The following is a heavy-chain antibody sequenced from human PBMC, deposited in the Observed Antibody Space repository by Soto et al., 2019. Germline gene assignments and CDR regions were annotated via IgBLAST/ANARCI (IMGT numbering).Heavy chain of an antibody. Sequence: QVQLVQSGADVKKPGASVKVSCEATGYTFIDYYMHWVRQAAGQGFEWMGRISPKSGGTNYAQKFQGRVTMTWDTSLNTAYMQLSSLMCEDTAVYYCARPPGYISDWYYFDPWGQGTLVTVSS. CDR1: GYTFIDYY. V-gene: IGHV1-2*02. D-gene: IGHD6-19*01. CDR2: ISPKSGGT. CDR3: ARPPGYISDWYYFDP. J-gene: IGHJ4*02.